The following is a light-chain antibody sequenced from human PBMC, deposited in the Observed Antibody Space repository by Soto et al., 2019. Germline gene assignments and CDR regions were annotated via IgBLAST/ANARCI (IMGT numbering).Light chain of an antibody. CDR3: QQYGSSPKK. CDR2: GAS. J-gene: IGKJ1*01. V-gene: IGKV3-20*01. Sequence: IVLTQSPGTLSFAPGERATLSCRASQSVSSSYLAWYQQKPGQAPRLLIYGASSRATGIPDRFSGSGSGTDFTLTISRLEPEDFAVYYCQQYGSSPKKFGQGTKVDIK. CDR1: QSVSSSY.